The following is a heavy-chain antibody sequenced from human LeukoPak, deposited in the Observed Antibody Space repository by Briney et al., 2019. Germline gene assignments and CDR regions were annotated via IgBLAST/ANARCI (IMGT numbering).Heavy chain of an antibody. CDR2: IYYSGTT. J-gene: IGHJ6*03. CDR1: GGSISSSSYY. CDR3: ARVLQYCSGGSCYSYYMDV. V-gene: IGHV4-39*01. D-gene: IGHD2-15*01. Sequence: SETLSLTCTVSGGSISSSSYYWGWIRQPPGRGLEWIGSIYYSGTTYYNPSLKSRVTISVDTSKNQFSLNLSSVTAADTAVYYCARVLQYCSGGSCYSYYMDVWGKGTTVTISS.